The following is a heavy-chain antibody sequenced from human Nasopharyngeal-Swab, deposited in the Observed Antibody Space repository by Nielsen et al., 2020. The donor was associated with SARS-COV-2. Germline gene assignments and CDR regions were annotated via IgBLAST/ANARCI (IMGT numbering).Heavy chain of an antibody. CDR2: IYSGGST. V-gene: IGHV3-66*01. CDR3: ARGRTDYCTNGVCYPASYYYGMDV. CDR1: GFTVSSNY. Sequence: GESLKISCAASGFTVSSNYMSWVRQAPGKGLEWVSVIYSGGSTYYADSVKGRFTISRDNSKNTLYLQMNSLRAEDTAVYYCARGRTDYCTNGVCYPASYYYGMDVWGQGTTVTVSS. D-gene: IGHD2-8*01. J-gene: IGHJ6*02.